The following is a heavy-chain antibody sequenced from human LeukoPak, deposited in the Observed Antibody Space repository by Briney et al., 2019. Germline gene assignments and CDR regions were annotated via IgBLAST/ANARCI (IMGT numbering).Heavy chain of an antibody. Sequence: PGGSLRLSCAASGFTFSTYSMNWVRQAPGKGLEWVSYISSTSSTIYNADSVKGRFTISRDNAKNSVYLQMNSLRAEDTAVYYCAKDLRGADYYYEFDYWGQGTLVTVSS. J-gene: IGHJ4*02. V-gene: IGHV3-48*01. CDR1: GFTFSTYS. CDR3: AKDLRGADYYYEFDY. D-gene: IGHD3-22*01. CDR2: ISSTSSTI.